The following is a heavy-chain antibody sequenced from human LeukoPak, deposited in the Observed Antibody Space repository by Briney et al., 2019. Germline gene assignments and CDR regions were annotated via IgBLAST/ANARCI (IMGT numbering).Heavy chain of an antibody. CDR1: GGTFSSYA. Sequence: SVKVSFKASGGTFSSYAISWVRQAPGQGLEWMGRITPILGIANYAQKFQGRVTITADKSTSTAYMELSSLRSEDTAVYYCAREDQAEYYFDYWGQGTLVTVSS. V-gene: IGHV1-69*04. CDR3: AREDQAEYYFDY. J-gene: IGHJ4*02. CDR2: ITPILGIA.